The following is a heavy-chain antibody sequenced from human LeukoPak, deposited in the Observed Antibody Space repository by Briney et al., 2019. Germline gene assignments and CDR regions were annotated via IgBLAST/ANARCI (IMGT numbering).Heavy chain of an antibody. CDR1: GFTFSTYS. CDR2: ISSDSSTI. D-gene: IGHD2-15*01. CDR3: ARERVVAATHFDY. V-gene: IGHV3-48*01. J-gene: IGHJ4*02. Sequence: GGSLRLSCAASGFTFSTYSMNWVRQAPGKGLEWLSYISSDSSTIYYADSLKGRFTISRDNAKNSLYLQVNSLRAEDTAVYYCARERVVAATHFDYWGQGTLVTVSS.